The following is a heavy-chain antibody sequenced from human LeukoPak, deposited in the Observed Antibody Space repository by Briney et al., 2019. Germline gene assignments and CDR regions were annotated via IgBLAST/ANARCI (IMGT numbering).Heavy chain of an antibody. CDR2: TYDTGTPT. CDR3: AKRGVVIRAIIVVGFHKEAYYFDY. Sequence: PSETLSLTCTVSGGSISGFVWSWIRQPPGEGLDYIGFTYDTGTPTNYNPLLKSRVTLSVDTSKNQFSLKMNSVTAADTAVYYCAKRGVVIRAIIVVGFHKEAYYFDYWGRGDLVTVSS. CDR1: GGSISGFV. D-gene: IGHD2-15*01. V-gene: IGHV4-59*08. J-gene: IGHJ4*02.